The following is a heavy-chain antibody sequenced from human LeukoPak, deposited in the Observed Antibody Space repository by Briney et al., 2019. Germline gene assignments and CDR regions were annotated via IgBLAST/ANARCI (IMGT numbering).Heavy chain of an antibody. V-gene: IGHV4-39*01. J-gene: IGHJ4*02. CDR3: ARHPDYGSGSYFDY. D-gene: IGHD3-10*01. CDR1: GGSISSSSYY. Sequence: SETLSLTCTISGGSISSSSYYWGWIRQPPGKGLEWIGSIYYSGSTYYNPSLKSRVTISVDTSKNQFSLKLSSVTAADTAVYYCARHPDYGSGSYFDYWGQGTLVTVSS. CDR2: IYYSGST.